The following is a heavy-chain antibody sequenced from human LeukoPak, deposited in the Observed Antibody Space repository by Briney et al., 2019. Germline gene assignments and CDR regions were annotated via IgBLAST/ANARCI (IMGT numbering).Heavy chain of an antibody. D-gene: IGHD1-26*01. CDR3: ARAGSYRFDY. J-gene: IGHJ4*02. CDR2: MNNDVSTI. Sequence: PGGSLRVSCVASGFTFSSSWLHWVRQAPGKGLVWVSRMNNDVSTINYADSVKGRFTISRDNAKNTLYLQMNSLRAEDTGVYYCARAGSYRFDYWGQGTLVTVSS. CDR1: GFTFSSSW. V-gene: IGHV3-74*01.